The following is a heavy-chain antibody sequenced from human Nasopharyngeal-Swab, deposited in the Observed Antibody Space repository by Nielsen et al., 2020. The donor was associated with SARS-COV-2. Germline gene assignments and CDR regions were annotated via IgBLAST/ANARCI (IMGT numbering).Heavy chain of an antibody. D-gene: IGHD4-17*01. CDR3: ARRARSYDYGDSNDAFDI. CDR2: IIPIFGTA. CDR1: GGTFSSYA. V-gene: IGHV1-69*13. Sequence: SVKVSCKASGGTFSSYAISWVRQAPGQGLEWMGGIIPIFGTANYAQKFQGRVTITADESTSTAYMELSSVTAADTAVYYCARRARSYDYGDSNDAFDIWGQGTMVTVSS. J-gene: IGHJ3*02.